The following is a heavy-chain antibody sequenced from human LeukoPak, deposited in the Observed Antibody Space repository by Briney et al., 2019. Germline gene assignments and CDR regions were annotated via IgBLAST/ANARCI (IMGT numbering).Heavy chain of an antibody. Sequence: GGSLRLSCAASGFTFSSYGMHWVRQAPGKGLEWVAVISYDGSNKYYADSVKGRFTISRDNSKNTLYLQMNSLRAEDTAVYYCAKVSSGYYYGYWGQGTLVTVSS. J-gene: IGHJ4*02. D-gene: IGHD3-22*01. CDR2: ISYDGSNK. CDR1: GFTFSSYG. V-gene: IGHV3-30*18. CDR3: AKVSSGYYYGY.